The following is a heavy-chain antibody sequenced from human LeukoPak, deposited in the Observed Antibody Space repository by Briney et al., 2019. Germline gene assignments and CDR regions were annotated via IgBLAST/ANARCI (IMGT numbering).Heavy chain of an antibody. CDR1: GGSISSYY. CDR2: MVYGGGT. J-gene: IGHJ4*02. V-gene: IGHV4-59*01. Sequence: ASEALSLACTLAGGSISSYYWSWIRQHPGKGLGWIGYMVYGGGTNSNPSLESRATISVDTSKNQFSLKLSSVTAAETAVYYCAREHLAGTTGYWGQGTLVTVSS. CDR3: AREHLAGTTGY. D-gene: IGHD1-1*01.